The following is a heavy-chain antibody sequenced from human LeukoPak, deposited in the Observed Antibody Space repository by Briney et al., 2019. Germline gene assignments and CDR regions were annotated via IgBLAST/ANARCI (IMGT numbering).Heavy chain of an antibody. CDR2: ISSSGSTI. CDR1: GFIFSDYY. D-gene: IGHD4-17*01. Sequence: GGSLRLSCAASGFIFSDYYMSWIRQAPGKGLEWLPYISSSGSTIYYADSVKGRFTISRDNSKNTLYLQMNSLRAEDTAVYYCAKGVYGELDYWGQGTLVTVSS. V-gene: IGHV3-11*04. CDR3: AKGVYGELDY. J-gene: IGHJ4*02.